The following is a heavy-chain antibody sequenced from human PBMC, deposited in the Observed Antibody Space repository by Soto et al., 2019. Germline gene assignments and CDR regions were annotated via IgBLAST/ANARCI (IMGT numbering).Heavy chain of an antibody. Sequence: QVQLVQSGAEIKKPEASVKVSCKASGYTVTGSYMHWVRQAPGQGLEWMGWINPNSGDTNYAQKFQGWVTMTRDTSIATFYMELNRLKSDDTAVYYCAREGGDLGYDFWGRGTLVTVSS. CDR1: GYTVTGSY. D-gene: IGHD2-21*02. CDR2: INPNSGDT. CDR3: AREGGDLGYDF. J-gene: IGHJ2*01. V-gene: IGHV1-2*04.